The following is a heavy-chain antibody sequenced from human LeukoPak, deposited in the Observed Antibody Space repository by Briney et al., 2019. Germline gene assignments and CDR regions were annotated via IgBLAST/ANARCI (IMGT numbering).Heavy chain of an antibody. D-gene: IGHD1-26*01. CDR2: MNSDRGST. Sequence: GASVKLSCKASGYTFSSYEMHWVRQVPGKGLEWMGRMNSDRGSTGYADSLQGRVTITRNNAKNTVYMQLNSLKYEDTAVYYCASSSGRACRTIDYWGQGSLVTVSS. CDR3: ASSSGRACRTIDY. J-gene: IGHJ4*02. V-gene: IGHV1-8*01. CDR1: GYTFSSYE.